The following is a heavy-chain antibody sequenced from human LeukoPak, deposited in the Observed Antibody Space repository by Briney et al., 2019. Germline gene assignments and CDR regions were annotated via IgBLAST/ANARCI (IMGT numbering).Heavy chain of an antibody. J-gene: IGHJ3*02. CDR2: IYRGVST. D-gene: IGHD4-23*01. CDR3: ARVRDHSGNADAFDI. V-gene: IGHV3-53*01. Sequence: GGSLRLSCAASGSTVSTNYMSWVRQAPGKGLECVSIIYRGVSTYYADSVKGRFTISRDNSKNTLYLQMNTLRAEDTAVYYCARVRDHSGNADAFDIWGQGTMVTVSS. CDR1: GSTVSTNY.